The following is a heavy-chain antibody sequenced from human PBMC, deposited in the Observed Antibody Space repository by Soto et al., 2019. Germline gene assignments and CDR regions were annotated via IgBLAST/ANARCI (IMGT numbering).Heavy chain of an antibody. D-gene: IGHD2-2*01. CDR1: GGSISSSSYY. J-gene: IGHJ4*02. V-gene: IGHV4-39*01. Sequence: SETLSLTCTVSGGSISSSSYYWVWIRQPPGKGLEWIGSIYYSGSTYYNPSLKSRVTISVDTSKNQFSLKLNSVTAADTAVYYCARHNLVLVPAPINYWGQGPLVTVSS. CDR3: ARHNLVLVPAPINY. CDR2: IYYSGST.